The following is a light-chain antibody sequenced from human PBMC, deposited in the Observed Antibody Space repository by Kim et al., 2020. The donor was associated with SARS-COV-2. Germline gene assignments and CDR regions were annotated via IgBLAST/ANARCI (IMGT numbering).Light chain of an antibody. J-gene: IGKJ2*01. CDR3: QHYGSPPQT. CDR1: QSITSSY. Sequence: LHPEERPTLSCRASQSITSSYLAWFQQKPGQAPRLLIYGASSRATGIPDRFSGSGSETDFTLTISRLEPEDLAVYYCQHYGSPPQTFGQGTKLEI. CDR2: GAS. V-gene: IGKV3-20*01.